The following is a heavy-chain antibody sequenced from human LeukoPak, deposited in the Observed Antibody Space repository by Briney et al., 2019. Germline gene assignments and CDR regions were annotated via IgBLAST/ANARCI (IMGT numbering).Heavy chain of an antibody. CDR1: GGSISSGSYY. V-gene: IGHV4-61*02. CDR3: ARATTADSLLRYFDWPTYYYMDV. D-gene: IGHD3-9*01. Sequence: SQTLSLTCTVSGGSISSGSYYWNWIRQPAGTGLEWIGRIYSSGSTNYNPSLKSRVTISVDTSKNQFSLKLSSVTAADTAVYYCARATTADSLLRYFDWPTYYYMDVWSKGTTVTISS. J-gene: IGHJ6*03. CDR2: IYSSGST.